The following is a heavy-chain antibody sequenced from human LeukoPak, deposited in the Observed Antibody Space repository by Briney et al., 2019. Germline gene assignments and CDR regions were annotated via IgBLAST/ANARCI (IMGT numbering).Heavy chain of an antibody. D-gene: IGHD3-10*01. CDR2: ISGNGGST. CDR3: ARDYFGSGSYGYFDY. CDR1: GFTFSSCA. V-gene: IGHV3-64*01. Sequence: PGGSLRRSCAASGFTFSSCAMHWVRQAPGKGLEYVSGISGNGGSTDYANSVKDRFTISRDNSKNTLYLQMGSLRAEDMAVYYCARDYFGSGSYGYFDYWGQGTLVTVSS. J-gene: IGHJ4*02.